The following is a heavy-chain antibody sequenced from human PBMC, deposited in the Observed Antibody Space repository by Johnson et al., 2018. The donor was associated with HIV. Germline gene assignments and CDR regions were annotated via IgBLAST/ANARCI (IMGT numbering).Heavy chain of an antibody. CDR1: GFTFSSYA. Sequence: QEQLVESGGGVVQPGRSLRLSCAASGFTFSSYAMHWVRQAPGKGLEWVAVISYDGSNKYYADSVKGRFTISRDNSKNTLYLQMDSLRAEDTAVYYCARLGVGAARHAFDIWGQGTMVTVSS. V-gene: IGHV3-30*04. J-gene: IGHJ3*02. D-gene: IGHD2-15*01. CDR2: ISYDGSNK. CDR3: ARLGVGAARHAFDI.